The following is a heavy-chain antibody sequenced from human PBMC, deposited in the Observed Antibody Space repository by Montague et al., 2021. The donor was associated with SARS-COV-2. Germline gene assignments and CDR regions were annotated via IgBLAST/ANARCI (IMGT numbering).Heavy chain of an antibody. J-gene: IGHJ4*02. Sequence: TLSLTCSVSGGSITSGGYHWSWIRQHPGKGLEWIGYINYDGNTYYTPSLRSRVVISIDTSKNQFSLRLNSATAADTALYYCARGPRVRLWSPLDSWGLGTLVTVSS. CDR1: GGSITSGGYH. CDR3: ARGPRVRLWSPLDS. CDR2: INYDGNT. D-gene: IGHD2-8*02. V-gene: IGHV4-31*03.